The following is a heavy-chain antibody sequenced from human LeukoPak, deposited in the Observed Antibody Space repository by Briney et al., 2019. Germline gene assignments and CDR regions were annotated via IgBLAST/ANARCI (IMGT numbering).Heavy chain of an antibody. Sequence: GGSLRLSCAASGFTFNNAWMSWVRQAPGRGLEWVGRIKSKTDGGTTDYAAPVKGRFTISREGTKNTWYLKMKRLQTEDTAADYCTAERGSYYVYWGQGTLVTVSS. V-gene: IGHV3-15*01. CDR2: IKSKTDGGTT. CDR3: TAERGSYYVY. D-gene: IGHD1-26*01. CDR1: GFTFNNAW. J-gene: IGHJ4*02.